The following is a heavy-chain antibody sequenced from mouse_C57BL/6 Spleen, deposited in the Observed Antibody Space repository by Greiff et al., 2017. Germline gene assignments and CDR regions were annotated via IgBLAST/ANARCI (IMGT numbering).Heavy chain of an antibody. CDR3: ARGGYDYDDWYFDV. J-gene: IGHJ1*03. CDR2: IDPYDSNT. D-gene: IGHD2-4*01. CDR1: GYTFTSYW. Sequence: QVQLQQPGAELVMPGASVKLSCKASGYTFTSYWMHWVKQRPGQGLEWIGEIDPYDSNTNYNQKFKGKFTLTVDKSSSTAYMQLSSLTSEDSAVYYCARGGYDYDDWYFDVWGTGTTVTVSS. V-gene: IGHV1-69*01.